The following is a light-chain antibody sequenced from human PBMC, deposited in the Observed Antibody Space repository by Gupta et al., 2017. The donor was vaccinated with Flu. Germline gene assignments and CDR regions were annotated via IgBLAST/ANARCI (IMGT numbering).Light chain of an antibody. CDR2: DAS. Sequence: ERATRSCRASQSVTTYLAWYQQKPGQAPRLLIYDASNRATGIPARFSGSGSGTDFTLTISSLEPEDFAVYYCQQRSNWPPLTFGGGTKVEIK. CDR1: QSVTTY. J-gene: IGKJ4*01. V-gene: IGKV3-11*01. CDR3: QQRSNWPPLT.